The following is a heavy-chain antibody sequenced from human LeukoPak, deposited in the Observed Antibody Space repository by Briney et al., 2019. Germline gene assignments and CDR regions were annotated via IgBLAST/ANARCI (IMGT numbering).Heavy chain of an antibody. CDR2: ISYDGSNK. CDR1: GFTFSSYA. J-gene: IGHJ4*02. CDR3: VRDRREAGPYYFHY. V-gene: IGHV3-30*04. D-gene: IGHD6-19*01. Sequence: GRSLRLSCAASGFTFSSYAMHWVRQAPGKGLEWVAVISYDGSNKYYADSVKGRFTISRDNSKNTLYLQMNSLRAEDTAVYYCVRDRREAGPYYFHYWGQGTLVAVSS.